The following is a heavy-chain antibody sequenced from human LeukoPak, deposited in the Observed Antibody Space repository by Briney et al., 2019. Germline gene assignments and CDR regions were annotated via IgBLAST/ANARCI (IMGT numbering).Heavy chain of an antibody. Sequence: KPSETLSLTCTVSGGSISSYYWSWIRQPPGKGREWIVYIYYSGSTNYNPSLKSRVTISVDTSKNQFSLKLSSVTAADTAVYYCARTYYYGSGSYGEGDAFDIWGQGTMVTVSS. J-gene: IGHJ3*02. CDR3: ARTYYYGSGSYGEGDAFDI. V-gene: IGHV4-59*01. CDR1: GGSISSYY. D-gene: IGHD3-10*01. CDR2: IYYSGST.